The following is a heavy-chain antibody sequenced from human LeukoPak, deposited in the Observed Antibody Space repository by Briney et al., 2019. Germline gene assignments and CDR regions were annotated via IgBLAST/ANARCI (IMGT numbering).Heavy chain of an antibody. V-gene: IGHV3-23*01. CDR2: ISGSGGST. D-gene: IGHD2-15*01. CDR3: ANQYSYCSGGSCAVAGMDV. J-gene: IGHJ6*02. CDR1: GFTFSSYA. Sequence: GGSPRLSCAASGFTFSSYAMSWVRQAPGKGLEWVSAISGSGGSTYYADSVKGRFTISRDNSKNTLYLQMNSLRAEDTAVYYCANQYSYCSGGSCAVAGMDVWGQGTTVTVSS.